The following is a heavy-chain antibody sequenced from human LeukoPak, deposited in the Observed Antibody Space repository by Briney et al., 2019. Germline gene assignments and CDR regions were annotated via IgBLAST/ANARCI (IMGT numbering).Heavy chain of an antibody. CDR2: IRISSSTI. Sequence: GGSLRLSCAASGFTFSSYSMNWVRHAPGEGLEWVLYIRISSSTIYYADSVKGRFTIYRDNDKNSLYLQMNSLRAEDTGVYNCAKGTYESSGNYYSHFDYWGQGTLVTVSS. D-gene: IGHD3-22*01. CDR3: AKGTYESSGNYYSHFDY. V-gene: IGHV3-48*01. J-gene: IGHJ4*02. CDR1: GFTFSSYS.